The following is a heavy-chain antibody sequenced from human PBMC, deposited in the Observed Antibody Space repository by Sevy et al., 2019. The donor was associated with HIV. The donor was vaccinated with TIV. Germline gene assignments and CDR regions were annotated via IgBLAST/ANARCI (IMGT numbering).Heavy chain of an antibody. D-gene: IGHD6-19*01. CDR1: GGSITSNNYY. V-gene: IGHV4-39*01. CDR2: IYHSGNT. J-gene: IGHJ4*02. CDR3: ASQPGYRSTYYGFALSRTFDS. Sequence: SETLSLTCSVSGGSITSNNYYWGWIRQPPGKGLEWIGRIYHSGNTYYNPSPKSRVTVSVDTYRSHLSLKVTSVAASDTAVYFCASQPGYRSTYYGFALSRTFDSWGPGTLVTVSS.